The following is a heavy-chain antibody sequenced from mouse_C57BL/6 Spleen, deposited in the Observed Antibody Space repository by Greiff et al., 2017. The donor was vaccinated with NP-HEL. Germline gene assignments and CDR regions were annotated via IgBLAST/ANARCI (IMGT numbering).Heavy chain of an antibody. J-gene: IGHJ3*01. CDR2: INPSSGYT. D-gene: IGHD2-4*01. Sequence: VQLQQSGAELARPGASVKMSCKASGYTFTSYTMHWVKQRPGQGLEWIGYINPSSGYTKYNQKFKAKATLTADKSSSTAYMQLSSLTSEDSAVYYCARSDYYDVFAYWGQGTLVTVSA. CDR1: GYTFTSYT. CDR3: ARSDYYDVFAY. V-gene: IGHV1-4*01.